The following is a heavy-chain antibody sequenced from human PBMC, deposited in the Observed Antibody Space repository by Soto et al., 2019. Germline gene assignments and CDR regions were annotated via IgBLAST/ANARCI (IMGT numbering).Heavy chain of an antibody. V-gene: IGHV3-30*03. CDR3: ARHTVTYYYDSSGYLFDY. J-gene: IGHJ4*02. Sequence: PGWSLRLSCAASGFTFSSYGMHWVRQAPGKWLEWVAVISYDGSNKYYADSVKGLFTISRDNSKNTLYLQMNSLRAEDTAVYYCARHTVTYYYDSSGYLFDYWGQGTLVTVSS. CDR2: ISYDGSNK. CDR1: GFTFSSYG. D-gene: IGHD3-22*01.